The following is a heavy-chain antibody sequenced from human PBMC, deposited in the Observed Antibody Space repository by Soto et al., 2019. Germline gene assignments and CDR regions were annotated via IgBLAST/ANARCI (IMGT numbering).Heavy chain of an antibody. Sequence: QVQLQESGPGLVKPSETLSLTCSVSGGSIGSYYWSWVRQPPGKGLEWIGHIYHSGSTNYNPSLKSRVTISVDTSKIQFSLRLTSVTAADTAVYYCARDTYYYDSSDYYDDAFDIWGQGTMVNVSS. CDR2: IYHSGST. J-gene: IGHJ3*02. CDR1: GGSIGSYY. CDR3: ARDTYYYDSSDYYDDAFDI. D-gene: IGHD3-22*01. V-gene: IGHV4-59*01.